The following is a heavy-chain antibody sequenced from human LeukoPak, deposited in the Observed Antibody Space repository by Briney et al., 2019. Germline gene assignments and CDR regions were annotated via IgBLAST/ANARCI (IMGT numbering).Heavy chain of an antibody. CDR3: ARDPGSSSFDY. CDR1: GFTFSTYA. Sequence: GGSLRLSCAASGFTFSTYARNWVRQAPGKGLEWVSTISGTGGRIYYADSVKGRFTISRDNAKNSLHLQMNSLRADDTAVYYCARDPGSSSFDYWGQGTLVTVSS. V-gene: IGHV3-23*01. CDR2: ISGTGGRI. D-gene: IGHD6-13*01. J-gene: IGHJ4*02.